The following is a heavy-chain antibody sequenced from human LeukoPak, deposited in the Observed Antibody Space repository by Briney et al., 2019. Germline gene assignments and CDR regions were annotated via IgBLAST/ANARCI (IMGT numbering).Heavy chain of an antibody. CDR1: GGSISSGDYY. V-gene: IGHV4-30-4*08. J-gene: IGHJ4*02. Sequence: SETLSLTCTVSGGSISSGDYYWSWIRQPPGKGLEWIGYIYYSGSTYYNPSPKSRVTISVDTPKNQFSLKLSSVTAADTAVYYCAREGGIAAELDYWGQGTLVTVSS. CDR2: IYYSGST. D-gene: IGHD6-13*01. CDR3: AREGGIAAELDY.